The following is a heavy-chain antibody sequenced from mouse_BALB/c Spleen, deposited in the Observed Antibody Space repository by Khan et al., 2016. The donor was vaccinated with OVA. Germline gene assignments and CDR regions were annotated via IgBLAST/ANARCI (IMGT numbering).Heavy chain of an antibody. V-gene: IGHV1-26*01. CDR2: LNHNNGGT. J-gene: IGHJ3*01. CDR1: GYSFTGYF. CDR3: AYSSAD. Sequence: VQLQQSGPDLVKPGASVKISCKVTGYSFTGYFMHWVKQSHGKSLEWIGRLNHNNGGTSYNQKFKDKAIITQDKSTRTDYMELRCLTSEDSAIYSCAYSSADWGQGTLVTVSA.